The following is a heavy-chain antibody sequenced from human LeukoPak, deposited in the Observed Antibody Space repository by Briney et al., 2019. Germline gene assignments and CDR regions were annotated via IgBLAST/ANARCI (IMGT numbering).Heavy chain of an antibody. CDR2: MNPNSGNT. V-gene: IGHV1-8*02. CDR1: GYTFTSYG. Sequence: TSVKVSCKASGYTFTSYGINWVRQPTGQGLEWMGWMNPNSGNTGYAQKFQGRVTMTRNTSISTAYMELSSLRSEDTAVYYCGLIHYYDSSGQYYYYYYGMDVWGQGTTVTVSS. CDR3: GLIHYYDSSGQYYYYYYGMDV. D-gene: IGHD3-22*01. J-gene: IGHJ6*02.